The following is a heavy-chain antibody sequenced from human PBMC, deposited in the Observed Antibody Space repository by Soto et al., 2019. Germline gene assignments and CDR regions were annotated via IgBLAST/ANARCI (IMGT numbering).Heavy chain of an antibody. D-gene: IGHD2-15*01. J-gene: IGHJ6*02. CDR3: APLSVSLSGPYGIHV. Sequence: SETLSLTCSVSGYSVSSSDYYWAWLRQPPGKGLEWIGSMLYSGLTYYNPSLKSRATLSVDTSKNQFPVRLNSVTASDTAVYYCAPLSVSLSGPYGIHVWGQGTTVTVSS. V-gene: IGHV4-39*01. CDR2: MLYSGLT. CDR1: GYSVSSSDYY.